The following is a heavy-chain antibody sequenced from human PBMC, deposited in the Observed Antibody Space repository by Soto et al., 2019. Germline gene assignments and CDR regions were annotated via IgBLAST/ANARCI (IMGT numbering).Heavy chain of an antibody. Sequence: GGSLRLSCAASGFTVSSSHMSWVRQAPGKGLEWVSIIYSEGNTDSADSVKGRFTISRDNSKNTLYLQMNSLRAEDTAVYYCARVVWNLRTFDYWGQGALVTVSS. V-gene: IGHV3-53*01. J-gene: IGHJ4*02. D-gene: IGHD1-1*01. CDR1: GFTVSSSH. CDR3: ARVVWNLRTFDY. CDR2: IYSEGNT.